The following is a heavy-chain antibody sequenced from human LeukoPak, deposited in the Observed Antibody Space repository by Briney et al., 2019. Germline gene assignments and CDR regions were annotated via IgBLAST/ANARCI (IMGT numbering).Heavy chain of an antibody. CDR1: GFTFSTYA. CDR2: FSGGVGST. CDR3: AKWGCSGGSCYPFDY. J-gene: IGHJ4*02. D-gene: IGHD2-15*01. Sequence: GGSLRLSCAASGFTFSTYAMSWVRQAPGKGLEWVSAFSGGVGSTYYADSVKGRFTISRDNSKNTLYLQMNSLRAEDTAVYYCAKWGCSGGSCYPFDYWGQGTLVTVSS. V-gene: IGHV3-23*01.